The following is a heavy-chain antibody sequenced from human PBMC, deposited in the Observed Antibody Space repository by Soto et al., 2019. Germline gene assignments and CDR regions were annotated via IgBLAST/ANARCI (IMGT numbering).Heavy chain of an antibody. V-gene: IGHV3-11*01. CDR3: ATNVNYGDYTSFNL. Sequence: QVQLVESGGGLVQPGGSRRLSCAASGFSFSDLYMSWIRQAPGKGLEWISHISSTGRNINYEDSVKGRFSIPRDNARNSLYLQMNRLRAEDTAVYYCATNVNYGDYTSFNLWGQGTTVTVSS. CDR1: GFSFSDLY. CDR2: ISSTGRNI. J-gene: IGHJ3*01. D-gene: IGHD4-17*01.